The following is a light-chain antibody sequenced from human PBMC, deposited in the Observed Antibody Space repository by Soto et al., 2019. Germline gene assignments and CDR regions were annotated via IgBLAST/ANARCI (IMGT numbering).Light chain of an antibody. CDR2: GAS. CDR3: QHSGDFRWT. J-gene: IGKJ1*01. V-gene: IGKV3-20*01. Sequence: EFVLTQSPGTLSLSPGERSSLSCRASQSVDSNLAWYQQKPGQAPRRLIYGASSRATGIPDRFSGRGFGTDFTLTISRLEPEDFAVYYCQHSGDFRWTFGQGTKVDIK. CDR1: QSVDSN.